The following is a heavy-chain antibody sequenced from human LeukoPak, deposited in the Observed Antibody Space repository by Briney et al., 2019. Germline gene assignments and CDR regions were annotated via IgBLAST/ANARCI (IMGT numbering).Heavy chain of an antibody. V-gene: IGHV3-30*18. CDR2: ISYDGSNK. J-gene: IGHJ6*02. D-gene: IGHD6-19*01. Sequence: PGRSLRLSCAASGFTFSSYGMHWVRQAPGKGLEWVALISYDGSNKYYADSVKGRFTISRDNSKNTLYLQVNSLRAEDTAVYYCAKGFSGWYDGRDYYYYGMDVWGQGTTVTVSS. CDR3: AKGFSGWYDGRDYYYYGMDV. CDR1: GFTFSSYG.